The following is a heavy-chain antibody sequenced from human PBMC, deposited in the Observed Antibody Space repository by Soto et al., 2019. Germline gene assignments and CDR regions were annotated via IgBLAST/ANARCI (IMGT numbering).Heavy chain of an antibody. D-gene: IGHD6-19*01. V-gene: IGHV4-59*01. CDR3: ARVTYSSGWYFDY. Sequence: QVQLQESGPGLVKPSETLSLTCTVSGGSISSNYWSWLRQPPGKGLEWIAYTHYSGTTNYNPSLKSRVNISIDAPKNQFSLKLSSVTAADTAVYYCARVTYSSGWYFDYWGQGTLVTVSS. CDR2: THYSGTT. J-gene: IGHJ4*02. CDR1: GGSISSNY.